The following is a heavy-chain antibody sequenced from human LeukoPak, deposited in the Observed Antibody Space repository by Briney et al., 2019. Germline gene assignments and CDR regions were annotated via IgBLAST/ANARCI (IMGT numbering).Heavy chain of an antibody. CDR1: GFTFSSYG. Sequence: GGSLRLSCAASGFTFSSYGMHWVRQAPGKGLEWVANIKQDGSEKYYVDSVKGRFTISRDNAKNSLYLQMNSLRAEDTAVYYCARTVDIVALDYWGRGTLVTVSS. J-gene: IGHJ4*02. CDR2: IKQDGSEK. V-gene: IGHV3-7*01. CDR3: ARTVDIVALDY. D-gene: IGHD5-12*01.